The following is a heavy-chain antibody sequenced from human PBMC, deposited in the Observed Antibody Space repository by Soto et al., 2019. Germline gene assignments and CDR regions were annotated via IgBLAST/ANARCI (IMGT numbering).Heavy chain of an antibody. J-gene: IGHJ4*02. CDR2: IIPIFGTA. Sequence: QVQLVQSGAEVKKPGSSVKVSCKASGGTFSSYAISWLRQAPGQGLEWMGGIIPIFGTANYAQKFQGRVTITADESTSTAYMELSSLRSEDTAVYYCASMTSEAAAGPGALDYWGQGTLVTVSS. V-gene: IGHV1-69*01. CDR3: ASMTSEAAAGPGALDY. D-gene: IGHD6-13*01. CDR1: GGTFSSYA.